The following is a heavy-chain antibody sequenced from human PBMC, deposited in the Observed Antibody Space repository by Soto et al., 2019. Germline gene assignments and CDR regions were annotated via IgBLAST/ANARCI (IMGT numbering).Heavy chain of an antibody. Sequence: SETLSLTCTVSGGSINSNNYYWAWIRQPPGKGLAWIASIYYDGSTYYNPSLKSRVSISVDTSKNHFSLKLSSATAADTAVYYCAKVVVAATRHTDFDSWGQGTLVTVSS. CDR1: GGSINSNNYY. CDR3: AKVVVAATRHTDFDS. V-gene: IGHV4-39*02. D-gene: IGHD2-15*01. J-gene: IGHJ4*02. CDR2: IYYDGST.